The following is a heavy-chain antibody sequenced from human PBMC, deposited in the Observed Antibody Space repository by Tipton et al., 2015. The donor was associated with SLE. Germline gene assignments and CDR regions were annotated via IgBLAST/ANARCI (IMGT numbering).Heavy chain of an antibody. CDR2: IYYSGST. J-gene: IGHJ4*02. D-gene: IGHD1-26*01. V-gene: IGHV4-39*07. CDR1: GGSISSSSYY. CDR3: ARDQVGVGDFDY. Sequence: TLSLTCSVSGGSISSSSYYWGWIRQPPGKGLEWIGSIYYSGSTYYNPSLKSRLTMSRDPSKNQFSLKLSSATAADTAVYYCARDQVGVGDFDYWGQGTLVTVSS.